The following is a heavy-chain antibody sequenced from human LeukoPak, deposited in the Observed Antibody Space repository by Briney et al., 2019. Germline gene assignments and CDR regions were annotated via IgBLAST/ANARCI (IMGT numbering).Heavy chain of an antibody. CDR1: GFTFSSYD. V-gene: IGHV3-9*01. CDR3: AKEDY. Sequence: GGSLRLSCAASGFTFSSYDMHWVRQAPGKGLEWVSGISWNSGSIGYADSVKGRFTISRDNAKNSLYLQMNSLRAEDTALYYCAKEDYWGQGTLVTVSS. J-gene: IGHJ4*02. CDR2: ISWNSGSI.